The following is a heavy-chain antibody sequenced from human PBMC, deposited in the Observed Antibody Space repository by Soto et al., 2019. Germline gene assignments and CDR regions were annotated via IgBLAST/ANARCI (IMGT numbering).Heavy chain of an antibody. CDR3: ARDQSFDRTYYGMDV. Sequence: ASVKVACKSSGYPFTHYGISWIRQANGQGLEWMGWISPFNGNTNYGQTLQGRVTLTTDTSTSTVFMELRSLTSDDTAVYYCARDQSFDRTYYGMDVWGQGTTVTVSS. CDR1: GYPFTHYG. CDR2: ISPFNGNT. V-gene: IGHV1-18*01. D-gene: IGHD3-16*01. J-gene: IGHJ6*02.